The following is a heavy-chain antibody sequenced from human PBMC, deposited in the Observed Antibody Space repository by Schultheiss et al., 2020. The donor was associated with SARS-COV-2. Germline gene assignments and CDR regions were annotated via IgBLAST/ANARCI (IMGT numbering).Heavy chain of an antibody. V-gene: IGHV1-18*04. CDR1: GYTFTSYG. D-gene: IGHD3-3*01. J-gene: IGHJ5*02. CDR3: ARASDFWSGYYGLDP. Sequence: ASVKVSCKASGYTFTSYGISWVRQAPGQGLEWMGWISAYNGNTNYAQKLQGRVTMTTDTSTSTAYMELRSLRSDDTAVYYCARASDFWSGYYGLDPWGQGTLVTVSS. CDR2: ISAYNGNT.